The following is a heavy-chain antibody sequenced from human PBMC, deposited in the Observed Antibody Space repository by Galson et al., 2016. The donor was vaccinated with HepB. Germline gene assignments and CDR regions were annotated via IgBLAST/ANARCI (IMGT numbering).Heavy chain of an antibody. J-gene: IGHJ4*02. CDR3: ASVPRGDDNAGYFFDS. V-gene: IGHV4-59*01. D-gene: IGHD2-21*01. Sequence: SETLSLTCAVSGGSISTYYWNWIRQFPGKGLEWIGFIHYSGTSKYNPSLKSRVTISLDTSKKQFSLKLSSVSAADTAVYYCASVPRGDDNAGYFFDSWGQGTLVIVSS. CDR1: GGSISTYY. CDR2: IHYSGTS.